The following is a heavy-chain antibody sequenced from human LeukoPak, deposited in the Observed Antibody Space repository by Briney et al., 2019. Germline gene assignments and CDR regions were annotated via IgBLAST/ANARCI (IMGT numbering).Heavy chain of an antibody. D-gene: IGHD3-10*01. J-gene: IGHJ4*02. CDR3: ARRYYYGSVSPEY. CDR2: IYYDGNT. Sequence: WETLSLTCAVSGDSISTSAYYWDWSRQPPGKGLEWIGNIYYDGNTRYNPSLKSRVTISVDRSKNQFSLKLSSVPAADTAVYYCARRYYYGSVSPEYWGQGSLVTVSS. V-gene: IGHV4-39*01. CDR1: GDSISTSAYY.